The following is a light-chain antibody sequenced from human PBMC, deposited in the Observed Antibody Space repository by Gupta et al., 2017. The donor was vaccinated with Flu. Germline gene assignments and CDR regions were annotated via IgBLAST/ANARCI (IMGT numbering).Light chain of an antibody. V-gene: IGLV2-14*01. CDR2: EVI. Sequence: SALTLPASVSGSPGPSITISCTGTSSDVGGYNYVSWYQQHPGKAPKLMIYEVIKRPAGVSNRFSGSKSGNTASLTISGLQAEDEADYYCSSYTSSNSLEFGGGTKLTVL. J-gene: IGLJ3*02. CDR3: SSYTSSNSLE. CDR1: SSDVGGYNY.